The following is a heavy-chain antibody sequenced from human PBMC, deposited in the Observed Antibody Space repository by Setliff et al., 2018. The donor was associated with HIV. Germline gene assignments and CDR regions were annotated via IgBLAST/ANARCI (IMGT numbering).Heavy chain of an antibody. CDR1: GYTFTNYW. CDR3: VRHRSAVAGTRIGYCYFMDV. CDR2: IYPGDSDI. J-gene: IGHJ6*03. V-gene: IGHV5-51*01. D-gene: IGHD6-19*01. Sequence: GESLKISCEASGYTFTNYWIGWVRQMPGKGLEWMGIIYPGDSDIIYSPSFQGQVTISADKSITTAYLQWSSLKASDTAIYYCVRHRSAVAGTRIGYCYFMDVWGKGTTVTVSS.